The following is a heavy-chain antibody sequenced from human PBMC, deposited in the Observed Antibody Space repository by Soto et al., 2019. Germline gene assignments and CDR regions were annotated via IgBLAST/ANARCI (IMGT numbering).Heavy chain of an antibody. CDR2: IYYGGST. CDR1: GGSISPYY. CDR3: ARYDGLYYYVSSAFDP. Sequence: SLTCTVSGGSISPYYWSWIRQPPGKGLEWVGYIYYGGSTSYNPSLKCRVTLSLETSKNQFSLKLSSVTAADTAVYYCARYDGLYYYVSSAFDPWGQGTLVTVPT. V-gene: IGHV4-59*08. D-gene: IGHD3-22*01. J-gene: IGHJ5*02.